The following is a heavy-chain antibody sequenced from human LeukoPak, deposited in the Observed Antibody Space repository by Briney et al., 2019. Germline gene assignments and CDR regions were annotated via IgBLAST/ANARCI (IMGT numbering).Heavy chain of an antibody. CDR2: IFHSGST. CDR3: ARGLISYGTSYFDY. Sequence: SETLSLTCTVSGGSISSSSYYWGWIRQPPGKGLEWIGSIFHSGSTYYSPSLKSRVTISVDTSKNQFSLKLRSVTAADTAVHYCARGLISYGTSYFDYWGQGNLVTVSS. J-gene: IGHJ4*02. D-gene: IGHD5-18*01. V-gene: IGHV4-39*01. CDR1: GGSISSSSYY.